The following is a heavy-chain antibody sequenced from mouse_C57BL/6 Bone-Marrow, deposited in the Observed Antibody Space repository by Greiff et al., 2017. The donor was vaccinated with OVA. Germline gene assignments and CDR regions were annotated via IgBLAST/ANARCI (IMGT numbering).Heavy chain of an antibody. CDR1: GFTFSDYG. CDR3: ARYYGSSYPLAY. J-gene: IGHJ3*01. V-gene: IGHV5-17*01. D-gene: IGHD1-1*01. Sequence: EVQGVESGGGLVKPGGSLKLSCAASGFTFSDYGMHWVRQAPEKGLEWVAYISSGSSTIYYADTVKGRFTISRDNAKNTLFLQMTSLRSEDTAMYYCARYYGSSYPLAYWGQGTLVTVSA. CDR2: ISSGSSTI.